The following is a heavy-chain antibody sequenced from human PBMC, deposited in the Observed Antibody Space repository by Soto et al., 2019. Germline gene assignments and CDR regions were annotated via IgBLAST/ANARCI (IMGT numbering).Heavy chain of an antibody. J-gene: IGHJ5*02. Sequence: QVQLVESGGGVVQPGRSLRLSCAASGFSFSSYGMHWVRQAPGKGLEWVAVISYDGTNKYYADSVKGRFTISRDNSKNTLYRKMNSLRAEDTAVYYCAKDGRGPYSSSWYDWFDPWGQGTLVTVSS. CDR2: ISYDGTNK. V-gene: IGHV3-30*18. CDR1: GFSFSSYG. CDR3: AKDGRGPYSSSWYDWFDP. D-gene: IGHD6-13*01.